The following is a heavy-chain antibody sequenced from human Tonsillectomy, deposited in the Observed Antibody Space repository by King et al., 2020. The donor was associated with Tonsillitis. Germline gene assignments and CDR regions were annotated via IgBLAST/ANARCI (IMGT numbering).Heavy chain of an antibody. J-gene: IGHJ4*02. CDR3: ASGRMAAADTGLFDY. V-gene: IGHV1-2*04. CDR2: INPNSGGT. CDR1: GYTFTDYY. Sequence: QLVQSGTEVKKPGASVKVSCKASGYTFTDYYMHWVRQAPGQGLEWMGWINPNSGGTKYAQKFQGWVTMTRDTSISTAYMELSRLTSDDTAVYYCASGRMAAADTGLFDYWGQGTLVIVSS. D-gene: IGHD6-13*01.